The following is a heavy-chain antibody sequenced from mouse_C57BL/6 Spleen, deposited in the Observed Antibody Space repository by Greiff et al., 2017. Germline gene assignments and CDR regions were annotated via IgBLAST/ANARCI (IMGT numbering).Heavy chain of an antibody. CDR2: IEPSDSET. CDR3: AGDYDNSFDY. J-gene: IGHJ2*01. Sequence: QVQLQQPGAELVRPGSSVKLSCTASGFTFTSYWMHWVQQRPIQGLEWIGNIEPSDSETHYNPKFTNKATLTVYKSSSTAYMQLSSLTSEDSSVYYCAGDYDNSFDYWGQGTTLTVSS. CDR1: GFTFTSYW. D-gene: IGHD2-4*01. V-gene: IGHV1-52*01.